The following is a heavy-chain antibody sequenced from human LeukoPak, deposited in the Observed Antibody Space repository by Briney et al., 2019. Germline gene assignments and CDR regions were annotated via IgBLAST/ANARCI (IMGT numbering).Heavy chain of an antibody. J-gene: IGHJ3*02. CDR3: ARYCSGGSCYPNDDAFDI. V-gene: IGHV1-69*13. CDR1: GGTSSSYA. D-gene: IGHD2-15*01. CDR2: IIPIFGTA. Sequence: ASVKVSCKASGGTSSSYAISWVRQAPGQGLEWMGGIIPIFGTANYAQKFQGRVTITADESTSTAYTELSSLRSEDTAVYYCARYCSGGSCYPNDDAFDIWGQGTMVTVSS.